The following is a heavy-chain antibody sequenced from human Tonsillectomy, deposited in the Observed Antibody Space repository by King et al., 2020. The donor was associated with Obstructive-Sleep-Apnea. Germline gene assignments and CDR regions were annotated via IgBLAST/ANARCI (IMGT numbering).Heavy chain of an antibody. CDR2: IWYDGSNK. Sequence: QLVQSGGGVVQPGRSLRLSCAASGFTFSNYGMHWVRQAPGKGLEWVAVIWYDGSNKYYADSMKGRFAISRDNSKNTLYLQMNSLRAEDTAVYYCAKDEAPGWNQYDRNGYIVDAVDIWGQGTVVIVSS. J-gene: IGHJ3*02. V-gene: IGHV3-33*06. D-gene: IGHD3-22*01. CDR1: GFTFSNYG. CDR3: AKDEAPGWNQYDRNGYIVDAVDI.